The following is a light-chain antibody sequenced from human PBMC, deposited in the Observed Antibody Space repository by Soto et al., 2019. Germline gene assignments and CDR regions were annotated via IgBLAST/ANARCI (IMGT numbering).Light chain of an antibody. J-gene: IGLJ3*02. CDR3: AAWDDSLSGLWV. CDR2: RNN. V-gene: IGLV1-47*01. Sequence: QSVLTQPPSASGTPGQRVTISCSGSSSNIGSNYVYWYQQLPGTAPKLLIYRNNQRPSGVPDRFSGSKSGTSASLAISGLRSEDEGDYYCAAWDDSLSGLWVFGGGTKLTVL. CDR1: SSNIGSNY.